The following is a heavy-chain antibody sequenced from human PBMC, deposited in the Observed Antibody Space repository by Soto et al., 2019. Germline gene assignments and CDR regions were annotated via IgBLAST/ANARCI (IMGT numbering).Heavy chain of an antibody. J-gene: IGHJ6*02. CDR1: GGSFSGYY. CDR3: ARNRAYSGYVAGYYYYGMDV. CDR2: INHSGST. D-gene: IGHD5-12*01. Sequence: SETLSLTCAVYGGSFSGYYWSWIRQPPGKGLEWIGEINHSGSTNYNPSLKSRVTISVDTSKNQFSLKLSSVTAADTAVYYCARNRAYSGYVAGYYYYGMDVWGQGATVTVSS. V-gene: IGHV4-34*01.